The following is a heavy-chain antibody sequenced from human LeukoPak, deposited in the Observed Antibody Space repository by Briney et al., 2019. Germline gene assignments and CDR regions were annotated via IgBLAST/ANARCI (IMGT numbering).Heavy chain of an antibody. CDR1: GFTFSSYW. V-gene: IGHV3-74*01. J-gene: IGHJ4*02. D-gene: IGHD6-19*01. CDR2: INSDGSST. CDR3: ARMLHGYSSGWYDY. Sequence: PGGSLRLSCAASGFTFSSYWMHWVRQAPGKGLVGVSRINSDGSSTSYADSVKGRFTISRDNAKNTLYLQMNSLRAEDTAVYYCARMLHGYSSGWYDYWGQGTLVTVSS.